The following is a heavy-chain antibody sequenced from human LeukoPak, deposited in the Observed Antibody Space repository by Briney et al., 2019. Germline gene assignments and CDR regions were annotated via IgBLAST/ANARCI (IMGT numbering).Heavy chain of an antibody. CDR2: IYYSGST. D-gene: IGHD6-13*01. CDR1: GGSISSGDYY. Sequence: SETLSVTCTVSGGSISSGDYYWSWIRQPPGKGLEWIGYIYYSGSTYYNPSLKSRVTISVDTSKNQFSLKLSSVTAADTAVYYCARVRIAAAGNIPIDYWGQGTLVTVSS. V-gene: IGHV4-30-4*01. CDR3: ARVRIAAAGNIPIDY. J-gene: IGHJ4*02.